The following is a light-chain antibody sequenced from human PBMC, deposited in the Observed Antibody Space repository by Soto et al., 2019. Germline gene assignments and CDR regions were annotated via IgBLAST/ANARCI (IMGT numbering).Light chain of an antibody. Sequence: QLVLTQPPSASGSPGQSVTISCTGTSSDVGAYNYVSWFQQHPGKAPKLIIYDVSQRPSGVPDRFSGSKSDNTASLTVSGLQAEDEADYYCSSYAGSNNLLFGGGTKLTVL. J-gene: IGLJ3*02. CDR2: DVS. CDR3: SSYAGSNNLL. CDR1: SSDVGAYNY. V-gene: IGLV2-8*01.